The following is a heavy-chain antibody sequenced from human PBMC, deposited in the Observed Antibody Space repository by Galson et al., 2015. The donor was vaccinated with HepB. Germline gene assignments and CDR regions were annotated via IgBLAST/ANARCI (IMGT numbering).Heavy chain of an antibody. CDR1: GYTFTGYY. J-gene: IGHJ3*02. D-gene: IGHD6-19*01. Sequence: SVKVSCKASGYTFTGYYMHWVRQAPGQGLEWMGRINPNSGGTNYAQKFQGRVTMTRDTSISTAYMELSRLRSDDTAVYYCAGWGLGPNLWLVIDAFDIWGQGTMVTVSS. V-gene: IGHV1-2*06. CDR2: INPNSGGT. CDR3: AGWGLGPNLWLVIDAFDI.